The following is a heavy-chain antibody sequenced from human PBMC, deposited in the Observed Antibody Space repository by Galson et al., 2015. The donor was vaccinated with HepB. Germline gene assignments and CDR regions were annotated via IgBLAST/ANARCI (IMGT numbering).Heavy chain of an antibody. CDR1: GYTFTSYA. Sequence: SVKVSCKASGYTFTSYAMHWVRQAPGQRLEWMGWINAGNGNTKYSQKFQGRVTITRDTSASTAHMELSSLRSEDTAVYYCARDLPRYSSGWYGLGRYFDLWGRGTLVTVSS. D-gene: IGHD6-19*01. J-gene: IGHJ2*01. CDR2: INAGNGNT. CDR3: ARDLPRYSSGWYGLGRYFDL. V-gene: IGHV1-3*01.